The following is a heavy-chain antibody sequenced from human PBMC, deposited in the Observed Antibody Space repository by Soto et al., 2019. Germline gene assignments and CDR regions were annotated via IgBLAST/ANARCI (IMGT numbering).Heavy chain of an antibody. Sequence: LSLTCAVSGGSISSGGYSWSWIRQPPGKGLEWIGYIYHSGSTYYNPSLKSRVTISVDRSKNQFSLKLSSVTAADTAVYYCARAEAVTYFDYWGQGTLVTVSS. V-gene: IGHV4-30-2*01. D-gene: IGHD4-4*01. CDR2: IYHSGST. CDR3: ARAEAVTYFDY. CDR1: GGSISSGGYS. J-gene: IGHJ4*02.